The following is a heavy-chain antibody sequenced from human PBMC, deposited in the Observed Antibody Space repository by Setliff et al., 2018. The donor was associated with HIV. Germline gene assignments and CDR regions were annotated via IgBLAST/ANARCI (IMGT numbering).Heavy chain of an antibody. D-gene: IGHD3-16*01. CDR3: ARDRWRGGHNWGFDY. CDR1: GFTFSSYP. V-gene: IGHV3-30*04. J-gene: IGHJ4*02. Sequence: AGGSLRLSCAASGFTFSSYPMHWVRQAPGKGLEWVAVISYDGSNKYYADSVKGRFTISRDNSKNTLYLQMSSLRLEDTAMYYCARDRWRGGHNWGFDYWGQGTLVTVSS. CDR2: ISYDGSNK.